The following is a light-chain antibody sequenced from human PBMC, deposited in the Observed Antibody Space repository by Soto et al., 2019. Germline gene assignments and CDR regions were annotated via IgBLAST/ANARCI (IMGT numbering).Light chain of an antibody. CDR2: AAS. Sequence: DIQMTQSPSSLSASVGDRVTITCRASQSISSYLNWYQQKPGKAPKLLIYAASSLQIGVPSRFSGSASGTDFSLTISSLQPEDFATYYCQQCYSTPITFGQGTRLEIK. J-gene: IGKJ5*01. V-gene: IGKV1-39*01. CDR1: QSISSY. CDR3: QQCYSTPIT.